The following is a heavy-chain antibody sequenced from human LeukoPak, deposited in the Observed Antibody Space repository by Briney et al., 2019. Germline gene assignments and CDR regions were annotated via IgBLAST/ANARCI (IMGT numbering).Heavy chain of an antibody. V-gene: IGHV4-59*01. Sequence: PSETLSLTCTVSGGSISSYYWSWIRQPPGKGLEWIGYIYYSGSTNYNPSLKSRVTISVDTSKNQFSLKLSSVTAADTAVYYFARGLEPTGDSYGYLNWFDPWGQGTLVTVSS. J-gene: IGHJ5*02. CDR1: GGSISSYY. CDR2: IYYSGST. CDR3: ARGLEPTGDSYGYLNWFDP. D-gene: IGHD5-18*01.